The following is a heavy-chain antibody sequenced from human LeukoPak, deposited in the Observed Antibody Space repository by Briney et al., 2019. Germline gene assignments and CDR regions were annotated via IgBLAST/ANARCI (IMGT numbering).Heavy chain of an antibody. CDR2: INHSGST. Sequence: SETLSLTXAVYGGSFSGYYWSWIRQPPGKGLEWIGEINHSGSTYYNPSLKSRVTISVDTSKNQFSLKLSSVTAADAAVYYCARDPPYSNYVSDSAFDIWGQGTMVTVSS. CDR3: ARDPPYSNYVSDSAFDI. CDR1: GGSFSGYY. V-gene: IGHV4-34*01. D-gene: IGHD4-11*01. J-gene: IGHJ3*02.